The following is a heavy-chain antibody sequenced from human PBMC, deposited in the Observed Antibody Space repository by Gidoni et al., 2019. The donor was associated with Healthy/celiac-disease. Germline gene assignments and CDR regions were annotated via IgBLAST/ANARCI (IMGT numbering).Heavy chain of an antibody. CDR1: VATFTGCH. Sequence: QVQLVPSGAEVTKPGASVKVSCQASVATFTGCHMHWVRQAPGQGLEWMGWINPNSGGTNYAQKFQGRVTMTRDTSISTAYMELSRLRSDDTAVYYCARDPNLLWFGEEGWFDPWGQGTLVTVSS. CDR2: INPNSGGT. J-gene: IGHJ5*02. CDR3: ARDPNLLWFGEEGWFDP. V-gene: IGHV1-2*02. D-gene: IGHD3-10*01.